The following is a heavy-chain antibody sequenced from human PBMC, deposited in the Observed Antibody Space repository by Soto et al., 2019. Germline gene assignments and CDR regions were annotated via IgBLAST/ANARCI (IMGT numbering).Heavy chain of an antibody. J-gene: IGHJ5*01. CDR3: ARDYFGSARFDS. Sequence: ASETLSLTCAVSGGSISSGGYYWSWIRQPPGKGLEWIGYMYYNGNSNYNPSLKSRVTMSVDTSKNQFSLKLSSVTAADTAVYYCARDYFGSARFDSWGQGTLVTVSS. CDR1: GGSISSGGYY. V-gene: IGHV4-61*08. D-gene: IGHD3-10*01. CDR2: MYYNGNS.